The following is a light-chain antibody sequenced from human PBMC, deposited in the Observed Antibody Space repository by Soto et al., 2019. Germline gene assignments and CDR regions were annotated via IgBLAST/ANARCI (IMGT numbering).Light chain of an antibody. Sequence: ILLTQSPYTLSLSAGERATLSCRASRTVIRNNLAWHQQKPGQTPRLLVYGASNRATGIPDRFSGSGSGTDFTLTISRLEPDDFEVYYCQQHGTSPITFGQGTRLEIK. CDR1: RTVIRNN. J-gene: IGKJ5*01. V-gene: IGKV3-20*01. CDR3: QQHGTSPIT. CDR2: GAS.